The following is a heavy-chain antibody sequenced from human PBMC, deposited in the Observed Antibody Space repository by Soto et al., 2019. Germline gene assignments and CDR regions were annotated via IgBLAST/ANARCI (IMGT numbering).Heavy chain of an antibody. D-gene: IGHD2-21*02. CDR3: AKDAVYGDGLWLAAN. CDR2: MTGSGGDI. V-gene: IGHV3-23*01. Sequence: EVQLLESGGGLVQPGGSLSLSWAASGFPFSIYARRWVRQSPGRGRGGVAGMTGSGGDIRYADSVKGRFTISKDNSKNTLYLQMNSLRAEDTAMYYCAKDAVYGDGLWLAANWGQGTLVTVSS. J-gene: IGHJ4*02. CDR1: GFPFSIYA.